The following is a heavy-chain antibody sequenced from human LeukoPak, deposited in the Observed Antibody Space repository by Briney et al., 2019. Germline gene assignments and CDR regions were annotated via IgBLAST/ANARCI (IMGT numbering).Heavy chain of an antibody. CDR3: ASSSGFGAFDV. D-gene: IGHD6-19*01. CDR1: GGSISGSDYY. CDR2: IYYGGSS. J-gene: IGHJ3*01. Sequence: PSETLSLTCTVSGGSISGSDYYWGWIRQSPGKGLEWIESIYYGGSSYYNPSLKSRVTISVDTSKNHFSLNLNSVTAADTAIYYCASSSGFGAFDVWGQGTMVTVSS. V-gene: IGHV4-39*07.